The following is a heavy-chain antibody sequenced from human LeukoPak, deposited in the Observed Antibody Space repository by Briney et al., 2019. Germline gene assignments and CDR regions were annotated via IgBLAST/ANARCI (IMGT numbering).Heavy chain of an antibody. Sequence: PGGSLRLSCAASGFTFSTYTMHWVRQAPGKGLECVAIISYDGSNKYYADSVKGRFTISRDNAKNSLYLQMNSLRAEDTAVYYCAELGITMIGGVWGKGTTVTISS. J-gene: IGHJ6*04. V-gene: IGHV3-30*04. CDR1: GFTFSTYT. CDR3: AELGITMIGGV. D-gene: IGHD3-10*02. CDR2: ISYDGSNK.